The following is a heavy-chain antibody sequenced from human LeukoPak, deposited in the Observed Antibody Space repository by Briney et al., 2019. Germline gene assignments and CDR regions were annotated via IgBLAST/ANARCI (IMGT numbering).Heavy chain of an antibody. Sequence: GESLKISCRGSGYSFTTQWIGWVRQMPGEGLELMGLIYPGNSDTTYSPSFQGQVTISADKSISTAYLQWSSLTASDTAMYYCTRHLRKTGYCNGVDCHDAFDIWGQGTIVTVSS. D-gene: IGHD2-15*01. V-gene: IGHV5-51*01. CDR3: TRHLRKTGYCNGVDCHDAFDI. CDR1: GYSFTTQW. CDR2: IYPGNSDT. J-gene: IGHJ3*02.